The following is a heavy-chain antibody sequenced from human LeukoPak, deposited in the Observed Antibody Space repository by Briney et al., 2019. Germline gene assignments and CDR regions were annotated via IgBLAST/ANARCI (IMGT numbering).Heavy chain of an antibody. D-gene: IGHD1-26*01. CDR1: GFTFSSYA. CDR3: ARGVVGARHFDY. J-gene: IGHJ4*02. Sequence: GGSLRLSCAASGFTFSSYAMHWVRQAPGKGLEWVAVISYDGSNKYYADSVKGRFTISRDNSKNTLYLQMNSLRAEDTAVYYCARGVVGARHFDYWGQGTLVTVSS. V-gene: IGHV3-30-3*01. CDR2: ISYDGSNK.